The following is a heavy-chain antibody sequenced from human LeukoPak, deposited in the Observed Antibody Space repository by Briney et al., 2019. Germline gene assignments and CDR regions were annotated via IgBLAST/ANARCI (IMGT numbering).Heavy chain of an antibody. Sequence: GGSLRLSCAVSGFTLSDYGIHWVRQAPGKGLEWVTIISSDGTIKYADSVKGRFTVSRDSSKNTVYLQMNSLRAEDTAVYYCARDILPSGSRAFDIWGQGTMVTVSS. CDR2: ISSDGTIK. J-gene: IGHJ3*02. V-gene: IGHV3-33*01. CDR3: ARDILPSGSRAFDI. CDR1: GFTLSDYG. D-gene: IGHD3-10*01.